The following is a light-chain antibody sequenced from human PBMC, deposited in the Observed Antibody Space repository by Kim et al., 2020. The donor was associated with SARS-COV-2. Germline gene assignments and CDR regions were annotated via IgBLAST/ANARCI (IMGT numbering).Light chain of an antibody. Sequence: SPGERVTLSCRASQSVSSDLAWYQQKAGQAPRPLMYGASTRATDIPARFSGSGSGTEFTLTISRLQSEDVAVYYCQQYNKWPPWTFGQGTKVDIK. J-gene: IGKJ1*01. CDR3: QQYNKWPPWT. CDR2: GAS. V-gene: IGKV3-15*01. CDR1: QSVSSD.